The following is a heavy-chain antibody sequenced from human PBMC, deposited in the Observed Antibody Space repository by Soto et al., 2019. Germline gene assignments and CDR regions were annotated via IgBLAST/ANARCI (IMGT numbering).Heavy chain of an antibody. CDR1: GFTFSSYW. CDR2: INSDGSST. V-gene: IGHV3-74*01. D-gene: IGHD5-18*01. Sequence: GGSLRLSCAASGFTFSSYWMHWVRQAPGKGLVWVSRINSDGSSTSYADSVKGRFTISRDNAKNTLYLQMNSLRAEDTAVYYCARPPGYSYANDAFDIWGQGTMVTVSS. CDR3: ARPPGYSYANDAFDI. J-gene: IGHJ3*02.